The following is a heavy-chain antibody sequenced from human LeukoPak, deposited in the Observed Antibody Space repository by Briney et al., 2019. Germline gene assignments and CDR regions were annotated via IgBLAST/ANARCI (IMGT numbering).Heavy chain of an antibody. V-gene: IGHV4-34*01. CDR1: GGSFSGYY. J-gene: IGHJ4*02. CDR2: INHSGST. D-gene: IGHD6-13*01. Sequence: PSETLSLTCAVYGGSFSGYYWSWIRQPPGKGLEWIGEINHSGSTNYNPSLKSRVTISVDTSKNQFSLKLSSVTAADTAVYYCAREWQQRSDYWGQGTLVTVSS. CDR3: AREWQQRSDY.